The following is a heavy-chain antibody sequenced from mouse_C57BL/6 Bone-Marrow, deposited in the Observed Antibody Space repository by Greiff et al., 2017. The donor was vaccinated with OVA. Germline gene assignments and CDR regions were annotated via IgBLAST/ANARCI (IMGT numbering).Heavy chain of an antibody. CDR1: GYTFTSYG. Sequence: QVQLQQSGAELARPGASVKLSCKASGYTFTSYGISWVKQRTGQGLEWIGEIYPRSGNTYYNEKFKGKATLTADKSSSTAYMELRSLTSEASEVYVCANYCGSSSHYFDYWGQGTTVTVSA. V-gene: IGHV1-81*01. D-gene: IGHD1-1*01. CDR3: ANYCGSSSHYFDY. CDR2: IYPRSGNT. J-gene: IGHJ2*01.